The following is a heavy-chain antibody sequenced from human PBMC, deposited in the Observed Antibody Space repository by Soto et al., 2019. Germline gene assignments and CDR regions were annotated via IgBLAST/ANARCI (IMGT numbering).Heavy chain of an antibody. CDR2: IYYSGST. V-gene: IGHV4-39*01. CDR3: ARLSDILPGYDY. Sequence: QLQLQESGPGLVKPSETLSLTCTVSGGSISSSSYYWGWIRQPPGKGLEWIGSIYYSGSTYYNPSLKSRVTISVDTSKNQFSLKLSSVTAADTAVYYCARLSDILPGYDYWGQGTLVTVSS. CDR1: GGSISSSSYY. D-gene: IGHD3-9*01. J-gene: IGHJ4*02.